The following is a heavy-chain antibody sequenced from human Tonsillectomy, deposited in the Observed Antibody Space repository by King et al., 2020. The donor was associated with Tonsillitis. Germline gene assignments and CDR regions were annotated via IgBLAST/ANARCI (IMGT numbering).Heavy chain of an antibody. CDR3: ATHRRAYYDSSNYADALDI. D-gene: IGHD3-22*01. Sequence: VQLVESGGGLVKPGGSLRLSCAASGFTFSDYYMSWIRQAPGKGLEWVSYIGNGVSSIYYADSVEGRFTISRDNAKKSLYLQMNSLRAEDTAVYYCATHRRAYYDSSNYADALDIWGQGTMVIVSS. J-gene: IGHJ3*02. V-gene: IGHV3-11*01. CDR2: IGNGVSSI. CDR1: GFTFSDYY.